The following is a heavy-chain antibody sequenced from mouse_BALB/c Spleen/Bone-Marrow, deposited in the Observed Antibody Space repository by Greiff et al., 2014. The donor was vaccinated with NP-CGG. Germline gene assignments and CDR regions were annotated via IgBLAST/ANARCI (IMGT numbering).Heavy chain of an antibody. CDR3: ARTGYYTLFAY. V-gene: IGHV1-18*01. D-gene: IGHD2-3*01. CDR2: INPNNGDT. J-gene: IGHJ3*01. Sequence: DVQLQESGPELVKPGASVKIPCKASRYTFTDYNMDWVKQSHGKSLEWIGNINPNNGDTSYNQRFRGKATLTVDKSFSTAYMELRSLTSEDTAVYYCARTGYYTLFAYWGQGTLVTVSA. CDR1: RYTFTDYN.